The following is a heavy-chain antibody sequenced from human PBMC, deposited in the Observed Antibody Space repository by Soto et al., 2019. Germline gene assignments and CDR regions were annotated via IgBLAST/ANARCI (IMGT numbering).Heavy chain of an antibody. V-gene: IGHV1-46*01. D-gene: IGHD6-19*01. CDR3: ACGSGWYSPDY. J-gene: IGHJ4*02. Sequence: ASVKVSCKASGYSFTSHYMHWVRQAPGQGLEWMGIINPIGGNTSYAQKFQGRVTMTRDTSASTAYMELSSLRSEDTAVYYCACGSGWYSPDYWGQGTLVTV. CDR1: GYSFTSHY. CDR2: INPIGGNT.